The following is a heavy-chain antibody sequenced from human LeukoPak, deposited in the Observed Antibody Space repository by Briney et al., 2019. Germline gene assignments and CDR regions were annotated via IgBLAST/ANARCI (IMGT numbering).Heavy chain of an antibody. V-gene: IGHV3-15*01. J-gene: IGHJ4*02. D-gene: IGHD1-26*01. CDR3: TSDPRLGRYFDY. CDR2: VKSKADGGTT. CDR1: GFTFNNAW. Sequence: GGSLRLSCAAAGFTFNNAWMNWVRQLPGKGLEWVGRVKSKADGGTTDYAAPVEGRFTISRDDLENTLYLQMNSLKTEDTAVYYCTSDPRLGRYFDYWGQGTLVTVSS.